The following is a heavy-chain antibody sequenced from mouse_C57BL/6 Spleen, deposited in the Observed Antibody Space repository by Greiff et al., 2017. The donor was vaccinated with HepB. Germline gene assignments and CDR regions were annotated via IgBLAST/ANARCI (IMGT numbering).Heavy chain of an antibody. CDR3: ARSGRGYFDY. CDR2: IHPNSGST. Sequence: QVQLQQPGAELVKPGASVKLSCKASGYTFTSYWMHWVKQRPGQGLEWIGMIHPNSGSTNYNEKFKSKATLTVDKSSSTAYMQLSSPTSEDSAVYYCARSGRGYFDYWGQGTTLTVSS. J-gene: IGHJ2*01. CDR1: GYTFTSYW. V-gene: IGHV1-64*01.